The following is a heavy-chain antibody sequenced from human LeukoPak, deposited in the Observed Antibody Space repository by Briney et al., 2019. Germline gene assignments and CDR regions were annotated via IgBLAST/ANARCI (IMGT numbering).Heavy chain of an antibody. J-gene: IGHJ4*02. CDR1: GFTFSTYA. CDR2: ISGGGDIT. V-gene: IGHV3-23*01. Sequence: HAGGSLRLSCAASGFTFSTYAMSWVRQAPGKGLEWVSAISGGGDITYYADSVKGRFTISRDNAKNSLYLQMNSLRAEDTAVYYCARDEGAGEYGFDYWGQGTLVTVSS. D-gene: IGHD2/OR15-2a*01. CDR3: ARDEGAGEYGFDY.